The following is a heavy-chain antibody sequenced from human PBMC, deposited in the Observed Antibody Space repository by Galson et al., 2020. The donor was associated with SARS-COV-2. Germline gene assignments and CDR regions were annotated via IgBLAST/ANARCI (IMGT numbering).Heavy chain of an antibody. V-gene: IGHV3-30-3*01. J-gene: IGHJ6*02. CDR3: AREYYEFWSGYPHWSYYYYGMDV. D-gene: IGHD3-3*01. CDR2: ISYDGSNK. Sequence: GGSLRLSCAASGFTFSSYAMHWVRQAPDKGLEWVAVISYDGSNKYYADSVKGRFTISRDNSKNTLYLQMNSLRAEDTAVYYCAREYYEFWSGYPHWSYYYYGMDVWGQGTTVTVSS. CDR1: GFTFSSYA.